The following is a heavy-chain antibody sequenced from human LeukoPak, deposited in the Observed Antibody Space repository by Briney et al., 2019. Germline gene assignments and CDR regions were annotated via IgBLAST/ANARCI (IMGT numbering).Heavy chain of an antibody. V-gene: IGHV1-2*06. Sequence: GASVKVSCKASGDTFTGYYMHWVRQAPGQGLEWMGRINPNSGGTNYAQKFQGRVTMTRDTSISTAYMELSRLRSDDTAVYYCARDRDYSSSPFDYWGQGTLVTVSS. J-gene: IGHJ4*02. CDR3: ARDRDYSSSPFDY. CDR1: GDTFTGYY. CDR2: INPNSGGT. D-gene: IGHD6-13*01.